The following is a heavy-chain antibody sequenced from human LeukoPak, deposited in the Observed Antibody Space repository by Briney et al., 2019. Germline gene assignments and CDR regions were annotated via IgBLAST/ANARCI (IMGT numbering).Heavy chain of an antibody. CDR1: GFALSSHW. CDR3: ARNNGMDV. Sequence: GGSLRLSCAASGFALSSHWMTWVRQVPGRGPEWVANVNRDGSETYYLDSVKGRFTISKDNVKDSLYLQMNSLRAEDTALYHCARNNGMDVWGQGTTVIVSS. J-gene: IGHJ6*02. CDR2: VNRDGSET. V-gene: IGHV3-7*03.